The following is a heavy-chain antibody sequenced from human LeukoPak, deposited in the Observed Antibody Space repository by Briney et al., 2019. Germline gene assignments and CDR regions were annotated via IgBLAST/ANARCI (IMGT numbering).Heavy chain of an antibody. CDR2: ISGSGDST. CDR1: GFTFNDYA. D-gene: IGHD3-10*01. V-gene: IGHV3-23*01. J-gene: IGHJ6*02. CDR3: ASSRGVYYYGMDV. Sequence: GGSLRLSCAASGFTFNDYAMSWVRQAPGEGLEWVSSISGSGDSTEYADSVQGRFTISRDNSNNTLYLQMNSLRADDTAVYYCASSRGVYYYGMDVWGQGTTVTVSS.